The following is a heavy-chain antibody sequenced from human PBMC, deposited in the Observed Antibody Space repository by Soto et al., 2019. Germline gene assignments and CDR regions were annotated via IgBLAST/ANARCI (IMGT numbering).Heavy chain of an antibody. CDR2: MNPNSGNT. CDR1: GYTFTSYD. V-gene: IGHV1-8*01. Sequence: QVQLVQSGAEVKKPGASVRVSCKASGYTFTSYDINWVRQATGQGLEWMGWMNPNSGNTGYAQKFQGRVTMTRNTSLSTAYMELTSLGSDDTAVYYCAREGTIRGDDYWGQGTLATVSS. CDR3: AREGTIRGDDY. J-gene: IGHJ4*02. D-gene: IGHD2-2*02.